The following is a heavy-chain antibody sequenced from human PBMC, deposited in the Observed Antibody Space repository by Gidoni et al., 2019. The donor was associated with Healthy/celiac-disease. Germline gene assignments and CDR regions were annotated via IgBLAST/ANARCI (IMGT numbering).Heavy chain of an antibody. J-gene: IGHJ6*02. D-gene: IGHD2-2*01. CDR3: ARGDIVVVRIAYYGMDV. Sequence: EVQLVESGGGLVTPGGSLRLSCAASGFTLSSYSMNWVRQAPGKGLEWVSSISSSSSYIYYADSVKGRFTISRDNAKNSLYLQMNSLRAEDTAVYYCARGDIVVVRIAYYGMDVWGQGTTVTVSS. CDR1: GFTLSSYS. CDR2: ISSSSSYI. V-gene: IGHV3-21*01.